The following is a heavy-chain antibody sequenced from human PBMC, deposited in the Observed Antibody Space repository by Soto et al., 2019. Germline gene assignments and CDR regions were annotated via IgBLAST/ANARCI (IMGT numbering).Heavy chain of an antibody. CDR2: IYPGDSDT. CDR1: GYSFTSYL. D-gene: IGHD3-22*01. Sequence: PGDSLKISCKGSGYSFTSYLIGWVRQMPGKGLEWMGIIYPGDSDTRYSPSFQGHVTISADKSISTAYLQWSSLKASDTAMYYCARQDRYYYYSSGHVVAFALWGQGTMVTVSS. J-gene: IGHJ3*01. V-gene: IGHV5-51*01. CDR3: ARQDRYYYYSSGHVVAFAL.